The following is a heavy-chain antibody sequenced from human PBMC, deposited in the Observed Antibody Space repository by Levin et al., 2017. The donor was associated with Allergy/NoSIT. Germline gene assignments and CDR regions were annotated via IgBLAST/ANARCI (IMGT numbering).Heavy chain of an antibody. Sequence: LSLTCAASGFTFRDYAMTWVRPAPGKGLEWVSAITRSGGHTFYADSVKGRLTLSRVDSKNTLFLQMDSLRAEDTAVYYCARHTRGDLWYFDLWGRGTLVTVSS. D-gene: IGHD2-21*01. CDR3: ARHTRGDLWYFDL. CDR2: ITRSGGHT. J-gene: IGHJ2*01. CDR1: GFTFRDYA. V-gene: IGHV3-23*01.